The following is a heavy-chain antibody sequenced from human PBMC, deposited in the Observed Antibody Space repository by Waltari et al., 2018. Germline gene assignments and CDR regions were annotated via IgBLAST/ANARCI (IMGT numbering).Heavy chain of an antibody. D-gene: IGHD6-13*01. CDR1: DYSIRRGYF. Sequence: VHLQESGPGLVTPSETLSLTCGVSDYSIRRGYFLGWLRQPPGKGLEWIGSWYRSGSTYYNPSLQSRVTISADTSKNQFSLNLTSVTAADTAVYYCARVSSSWYLGDYFYYGVDVWGQGATVTVSS. CDR2: WYRSGST. J-gene: IGHJ6*01. V-gene: IGHV4-38-2*01. CDR3: ARVSSSWYLGDYFYYGVDV.